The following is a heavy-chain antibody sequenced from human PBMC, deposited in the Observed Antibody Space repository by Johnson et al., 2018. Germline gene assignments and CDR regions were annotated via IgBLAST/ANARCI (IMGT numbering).Heavy chain of an antibody. V-gene: IGHV3-49*03. CDR3: TRTGVDTAMVTFRASFQH. CDR2: IRSKAYGGTT. Sequence: EVQLVESGGGLVQPGRSLRLSCTASGFTFGGYAMSWFRQAPGKGLEWVGFIRSKAYGGTTEYAASVKGRFTISRDDSKSIAYLKMKSLKTEDTAVYYWTRTGVDTAMVTFRASFQHWGQGTRVTVSS. J-gene: IGHJ1*01. D-gene: IGHD5-18*01. CDR1: GFTFGGYA.